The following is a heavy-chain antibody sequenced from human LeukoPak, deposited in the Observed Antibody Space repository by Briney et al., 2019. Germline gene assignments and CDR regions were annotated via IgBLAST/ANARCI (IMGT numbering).Heavy chain of an antibody. Sequence: PSETLSLTCTVSGGSISSSSYYWSWIRQPPGKGLEWIGEINHSGSTNYNPSLKSRVTISVDTSKNQFSLKLSSVTAADTAVYYCARERRITMIVVVITTQYYFDYWGQGTLVTVSS. CDR1: GGSISSSSYY. CDR3: ARERRITMIVVVITTQYYFDY. J-gene: IGHJ4*02. V-gene: IGHV4-39*07. D-gene: IGHD3-22*01. CDR2: INHSGST.